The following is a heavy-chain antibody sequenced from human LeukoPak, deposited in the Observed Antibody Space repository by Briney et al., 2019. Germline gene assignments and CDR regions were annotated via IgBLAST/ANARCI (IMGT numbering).Heavy chain of an antibody. V-gene: IGHV3-20*04. CDR2: INWNGGST. CDR3: ARGTGGSYFDY. D-gene: IGHD2-8*02. Sequence: GGSLRLSCAASGFTFDDYGMSWVRQAPGKGLEWVSGINWNGGSTGYADSVKGRFTISRDNAKNSLYLQMNSLRSEDTALYYCARGTGGSYFDYWGQGTLVTVPS. CDR1: GFTFDDYG. J-gene: IGHJ4*02.